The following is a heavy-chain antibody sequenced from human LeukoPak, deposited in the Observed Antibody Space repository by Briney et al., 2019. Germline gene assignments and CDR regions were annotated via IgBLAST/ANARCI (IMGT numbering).Heavy chain of an antibody. CDR1: GYTFTSYG. Sequence: GASVKVSCKASGYTFTSYGISWVRQAPGQGLEWMGWISAYNGNTNYAQKLQGRVTMTTDTSTSTAYMELRSLRSDDTAVYYCASASSGWYVPPAFDIWGQGTMVTVSS. CDR2: ISAYNGNT. CDR3: ASASSGWYVPPAFDI. J-gene: IGHJ3*02. V-gene: IGHV1-18*01. D-gene: IGHD6-19*01.